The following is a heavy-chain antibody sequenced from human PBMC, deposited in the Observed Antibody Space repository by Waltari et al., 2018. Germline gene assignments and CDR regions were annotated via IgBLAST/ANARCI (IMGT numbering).Heavy chain of an antibody. J-gene: IGHJ4*02. CDR3: ARHSMATMGDKGFDY. D-gene: IGHD3-16*01. V-gene: IGHV5-51*01. CDR1: GYSFTSYG. CDR2: IFPGDSDT. Sequence: EVQLVQSGAEVKKPGESLKTSCKGSGYSFTSYGTGWVRQMPGKGLEWMGIIFPGDSDTRYSPSFQGQVTISADKSISTAYLQWSSLKASDTAMYYCARHSMATMGDKGFDYWGQGTLVTVSS.